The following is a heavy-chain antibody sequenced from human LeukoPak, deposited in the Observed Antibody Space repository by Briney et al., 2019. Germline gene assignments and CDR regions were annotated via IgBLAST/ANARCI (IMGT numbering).Heavy chain of an antibody. V-gene: IGHV1-8*01. CDR3: ATVPRVTIVGFDY. J-gene: IGHJ4*02. CDR1: GYTFTTYG. CDR2: MNPNSGNT. Sequence: ASVKVSCKASGYTFTTYGISWVGQAPGRGLEWMGWMNPNSGNTGYAQKFQGRVTMTRNTSISTAYMELSSLRSEDTAVYYCATVPRVTIVGFDYWGQGTLVTVSS. D-gene: IGHD2-21*01.